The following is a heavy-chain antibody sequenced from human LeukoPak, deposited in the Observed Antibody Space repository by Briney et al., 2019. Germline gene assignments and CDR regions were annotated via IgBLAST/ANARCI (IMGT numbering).Heavy chain of an antibody. CDR1: GFTLSDYQ. V-gene: IGHV3-7*01. J-gene: IGHJ4*02. CDR2: IKADASDS. CDR3: TRDWMTRGRGASIDS. Sequence: PGGSLRLSCKASGFTLSDYQMSWVRQAPGKGLEWVANIKADASDSYYVDSVKGRFTISRDNSRNSLYLQMNSLRVEDTAVYYCTRDWMTRGRGASIDSWGQGTLVTVSS. D-gene: IGHD4-11*01.